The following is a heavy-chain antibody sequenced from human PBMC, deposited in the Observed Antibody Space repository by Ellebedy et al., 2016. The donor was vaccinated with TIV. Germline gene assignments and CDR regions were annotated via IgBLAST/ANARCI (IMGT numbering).Heavy chain of an antibody. V-gene: IGHV3-21*04. CDR3: ARLGVIAAAGASDY. J-gene: IGHJ4*02. D-gene: IGHD6-13*01. CDR2: ISYSGDLM. CDR1: GFTFSDYS. Sequence: GESLKISCAVSGFTFSDYSMNWVRQAPGKGPEWVSYISYSGDLMYYADSVKGRFTTSRDNAENSLYLQMNSLRAEDTAVYYCARLGVIAAAGASDYWGQGTLVIVSS.